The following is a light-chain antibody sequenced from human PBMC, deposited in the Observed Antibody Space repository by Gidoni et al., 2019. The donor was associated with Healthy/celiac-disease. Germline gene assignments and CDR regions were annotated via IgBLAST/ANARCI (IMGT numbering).Light chain of an antibody. CDR2: TAS. CDR1: QSISSY. V-gene: IGKV1-39*01. J-gene: IGKJ1*01. CDR3: QQSNSNPWT. Sequence: SHTTQSPSSLSASVGDRVTITCRASQSISSYLNWYQQKPGKAPKLLIYTASSLESGVPSRFSGSGSGTDFTLTISSLQPEDFATYYCQQSNSNPWTFGQGTKVEIK.